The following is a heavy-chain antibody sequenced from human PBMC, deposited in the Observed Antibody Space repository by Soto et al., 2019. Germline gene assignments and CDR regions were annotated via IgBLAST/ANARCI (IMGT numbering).Heavy chain of an antibody. CDR2: IYYSGST. CDR3: ARDEYNFGIDY. D-gene: IGHD1-1*01. Sequence: SETLSLTCTVSGGSISSYYWSWIRQPPGKGLEWIGYIYYSGSTNYNPSLKSRVTISVDTSKNQFSLKLSSVTAVDTAVYYCARDEYNFGIDYWGQGTLVTVSS. V-gene: IGHV4-59*01. J-gene: IGHJ4*02. CDR1: GGSISSYY.